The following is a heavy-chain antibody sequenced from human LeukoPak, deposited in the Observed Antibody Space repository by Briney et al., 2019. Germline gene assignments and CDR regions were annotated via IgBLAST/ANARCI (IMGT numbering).Heavy chain of an antibody. D-gene: IGHD3-22*01. Sequence: GGSLRLSCAASGFTFSSFAMSWVRQAPGKGLEWVSAISGSGGSTYYADSVKGRFTISRDNSKNTLYLQMNSLRAEDTAVYYCAKDARSGLIYYYYGMDVWGQGTTVTVSS. CDR3: AKDARSGLIYYYYGMDV. J-gene: IGHJ6*02. CDR1: GFTFSSFA. V-gene: IGHV3-23*01. CDR2: ISGSGGST.